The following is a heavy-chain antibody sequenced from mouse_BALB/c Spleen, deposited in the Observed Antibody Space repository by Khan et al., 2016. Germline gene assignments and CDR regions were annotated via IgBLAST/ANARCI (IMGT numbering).Heavy chain of an antibody. CDR1: GFTFSDYY. CDR2: ISDGGSYT. J-gene: IGHJ3*01. V-gene: IGHV5-4*02. CDR3: ARDARWFAY. D-gene: IGHD3-3*01. Sequence: EVELVESGGGLVKPGGSLKLSCAASGFTFSDYYMYWVRQTPEKRLEWVATISDGGSYTYYPDSVKGRFTISRDNAKNNLYLQMSSLKSEDTAMYYCARDARWFAYWGQGTLVTVSA.